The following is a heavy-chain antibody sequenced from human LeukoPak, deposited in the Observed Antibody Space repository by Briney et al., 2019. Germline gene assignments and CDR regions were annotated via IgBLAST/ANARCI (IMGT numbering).Heavy chain of an antibody. CDR1: GFTFSSYA. V-gene: IGHV3-23*01. D-gene: IGHD3-10*01. CDR3: AKVPPHYYGSGSCYFFDY. Sequence: GGSLRLSCAASGFTFSSYAMSWVRQAPGRGLEWVSAISGSGGSTYYADSVKGRFTISRDNSKNTLYLQMNSLRAEDTAVYYCAKVPPHYYGSGSCYFFDYWGQGTLVTVSS. CDR2: ISGSGGST. J-gene: IGHJ4*02.